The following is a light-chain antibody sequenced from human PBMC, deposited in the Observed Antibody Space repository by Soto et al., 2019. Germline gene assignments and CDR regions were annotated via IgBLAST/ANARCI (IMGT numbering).Light chain of an antibody. V-gene: IGLV1-40*01. J-gene: IGLJ1*01. CDR1: SSNIGAGYD. CDR3: QSYDSSLSGYV. CDR2: GNS. Sequence: QSVLTQPPSVSGAPGQRVTISCTGSSSNIGAGYDVHWYQQLPGTAPKLLIYGNSNRPSGVPDRFSGSKSGTSVSLAITGLQAEDEAEYYCQSYDSSLSGYVFGTGTKLTVL.